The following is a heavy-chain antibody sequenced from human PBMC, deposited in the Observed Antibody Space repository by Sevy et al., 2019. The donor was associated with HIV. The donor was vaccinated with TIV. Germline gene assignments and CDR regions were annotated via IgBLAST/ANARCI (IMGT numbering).Heavy chain of an antibody. CDR1: GFTFSNVW. D-gene: IGHD4-17*01. Sequence: GGSLRLSCAASGFTFSNVWTSWVRQASGKGLQWVGRIQRKSEGGTTDYAAPVKGRFSISRDESSDTLYLQMNSLKTEDTAVYYCTTMMRLYGDPNFWYFDLWGRRTLVTVSS. CDR2: IQRKSEGGTT. CDR3: TTMMRLYGDPNFWYFDL. V-gene: IGHV3-15*01. J-gene: IGHJ2*01.